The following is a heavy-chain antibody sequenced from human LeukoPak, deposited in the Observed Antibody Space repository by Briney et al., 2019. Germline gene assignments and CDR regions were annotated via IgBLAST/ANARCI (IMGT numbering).Heavy chain of an antibody. D-gene: IGHD1-26*01. CDR2: IYYSGST. J-gene: IGHJ4*02. CDR1: GGSISSSSYY. Sequence: PSETLSLTCTISGGSISSSSYYWGWIRQPPGKGLEWIGSIYYSGSTYYNPSLKSRVTISVDTSKNQFSLKLSSVTAADTAVYYCARLPDRYSGSYLDYWGQGTLVTVSS. V-gene: IGHV4-39*01. CDR3: ARLPDRYSGSYLDY.